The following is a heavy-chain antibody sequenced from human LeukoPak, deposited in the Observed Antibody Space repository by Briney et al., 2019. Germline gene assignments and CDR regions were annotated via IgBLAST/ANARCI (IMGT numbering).Heavy chain of an antibody. Sequence: PGGSLRLSCAASGFTFSSYGMSWVRQAPGKGLEWVSAISGSGGSTYYADSVKGRFTISRDNSKNTLYLQMDSLRAEDTAVYYCAKGDHSYYYDSSGYYFLDYWGQGTLVTVSS. CDR3: AKGDHSYYYDSSGYYFLDY. J-gene: IGHJ4*02. V-gene: IGHV3-23*01. D-gene: IGHD3-22*01. CDR1: GFTFSSYG. CDR2: ISGSGGST.